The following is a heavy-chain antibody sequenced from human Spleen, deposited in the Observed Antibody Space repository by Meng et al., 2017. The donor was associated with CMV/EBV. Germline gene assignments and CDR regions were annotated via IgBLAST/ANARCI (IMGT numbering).Heavy chain of an antibody. CDR2: ISSAGTYI. J-gene: IGHJ4*02. CDR1: GFTFIDYG. D-gene: IGHD2-2*01. V-gene: IGHV3-21*01. CDR3: ARGRGVPAGSYYFDS. Sequence: SGFTFIDYGLNWVRQAPGKGLEWVSSISSAGTYIYYANSLKGRFTISRDNAKNSLYLQMRSLRADDTAIYYCARGRGVPAGSYYFDSWGQGTLVTVSS.